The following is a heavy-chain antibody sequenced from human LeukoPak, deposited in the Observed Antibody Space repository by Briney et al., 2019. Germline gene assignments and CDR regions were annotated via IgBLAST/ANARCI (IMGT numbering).Heavy chain of an antibody. CDR1: GFTFSSYW. CDR2: IKQDGSEK. CDR3: AREVLDYDFWSGYQANYYFDY. D-gene: IGHD3-3*01. Sequence: GSLRXSXAASGFTFSSYWMSWVRQAPGKGLEWVAQIKQDGSEKYYGDSVKGRFTVSRDNTKNSLYLQMNSLKPEDTAVYYCAREVLDYDFWSGYQANYYFDYWGQGTLVTVSS. J-gene: IGHJ4*02. V-gene: IGHV3-7*03.